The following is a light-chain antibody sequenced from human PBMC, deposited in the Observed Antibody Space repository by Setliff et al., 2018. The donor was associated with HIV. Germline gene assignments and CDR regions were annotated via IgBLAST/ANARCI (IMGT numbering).Light chain of an antibody. CDR1: SSDVGGYNY. Sequence: QSALTQPASVSGSPGQSITISCTGTSSDVGGYNYVSWYQQHPGKAPKLMIYDVINRPSGVPNRFSGSRSGNTASLTISGLQVEDEADYYCSSYTTSSTLYVFGPGTKVTVL. J-gene: IGLJ1*01. V-gene: IGLV2-14*03. CDR3: SSYTTSSTLYV. CDR2: DVI.